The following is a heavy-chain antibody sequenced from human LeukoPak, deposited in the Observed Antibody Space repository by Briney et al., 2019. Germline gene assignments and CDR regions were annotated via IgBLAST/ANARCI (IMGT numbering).Heavy chain of an antibody. CDR2: ISFGSAYL. J-gene: IGHJ4*02. CDR3: AKVGTGNHQYGSGDFDS. D-gene: IGHD3-10*01. V-gene: IGHV3-21*06. Sequence: GGSLRLSCRPSIFTFSTNAIDGVRQAPGGGVQWVAAISFGSAYLSYADSVAGRFTISRDNAKNSVYLQMDSLRAEDTAVYYCAKVGTGNHQYGSGDFDSWGQGTLVTVSS. CDR1: IFTFSTNA.